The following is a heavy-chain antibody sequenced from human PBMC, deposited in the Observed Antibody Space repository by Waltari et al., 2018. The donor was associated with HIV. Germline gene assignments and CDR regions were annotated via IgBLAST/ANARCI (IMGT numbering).Heavy chain of an antibody. J-gene: IGHJ4*02. D-gene: IGHD3-3*01. CDR2: MNPNSGNT. Sequence: QVQLVQSGAEVKKPGASVKVSCKASGYTFTSYDIKWVRQATGHGLEWMGWMNPNSGNTGYAQKFQGRVTMTRNTSISTAYRELSSLRSEDTAVYYCAIPKLRFQPGLDYWGQGTLVTVSS. CDR3: AIPKLRFQPGLDY. V-gene: IGHV1-8*01. CDR1: GYTFTSYD.